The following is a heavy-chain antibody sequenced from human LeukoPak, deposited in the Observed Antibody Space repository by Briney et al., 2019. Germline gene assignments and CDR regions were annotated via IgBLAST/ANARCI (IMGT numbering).Heavy chain of an antibody. Sequence: PSETLSLTCAVYGGSFSGYYWSCIRQPPGKGLEWIGEINHSGSTNYNPSLKSRVTISVDTSKNQFSLKLSSVTAADTAVYYCARGLGYYDSSGYYDGYWGQGTLVTVSS. CDR2: INHSGST. D-gene: IGHD3-22*01. V-gene: IGHV4-34*01. CDR3: ARGLGYYDSSGYYDGY. J-gene: IGHJ4*02. CDR1: GGSFSGYY.